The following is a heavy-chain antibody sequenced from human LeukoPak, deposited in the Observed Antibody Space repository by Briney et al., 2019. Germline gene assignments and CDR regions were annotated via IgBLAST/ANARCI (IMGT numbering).Heavy chain of an antibody. Sequence: GGALRLSCAASGFTIGPYAMYWVRQGPGRGLDLVSVIKADGSGTFYADSVRGRFTTSRDNSKNSLYLQMNSLTSEDTALYYCATWAFYHNLDVWGQGTTVIVSS. V-gene: IGHV3-43*02. CDR3: ATWAFYHNLDV. D-gene: IGHD2/OR15-2a*01. CDR2: IKADGSGT. CDR1: GFTIGPYA. J-gene: IGHJ6*02.